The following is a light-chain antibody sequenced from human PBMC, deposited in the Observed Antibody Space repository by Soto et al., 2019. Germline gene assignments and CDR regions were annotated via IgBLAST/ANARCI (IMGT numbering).Light chain of an antibody. CDR3: QKYNNAPWT. J-gene: IGKJ1*01. CDR1: QGISSY. Sequence: DIQMTQSPSSLSASVGDRVTITCRASQGISSYLAWYQQKPGKVPKLLIYSASTLQSGVPSRFICGGSGTDFTLTISSLQPEDVATYYCQKYNNAPWTFGQGTKVAIK. V-gene: IGKV1-27*01. CDR2: SAS.